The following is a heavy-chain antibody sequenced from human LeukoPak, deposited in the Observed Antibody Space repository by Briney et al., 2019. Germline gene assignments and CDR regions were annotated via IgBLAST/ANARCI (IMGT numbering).Heavy chain of an antibody. CDR1: GYTLTELS. V-gene: IGHV1-69*13. J-gene: IGHJ4*02. CDR2: IIPIFGTA. Sequence: SVKVSCKVSGYTLTELSMHWVRQAPGQGLEWMGGIIPIFGTANYAQKFQGRVTITADESTSTAYMELSSLRSEDTAVYYCARDSKAYNWNRAYYFDYWGQGTLVTVSS. D-gene: IGHD1-20*01. CDR3: ARDSKAYNWNRAYYFDY.